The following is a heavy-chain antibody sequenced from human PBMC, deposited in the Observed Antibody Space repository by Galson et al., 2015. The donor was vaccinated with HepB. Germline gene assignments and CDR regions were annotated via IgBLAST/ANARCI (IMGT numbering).Heavy chain of an antibody. D-gene: IGHD2-8*01. CDR2: ISWNSVTI. CDR1: GFIFDDYA. J-gene: IGHJ4*02. Sequence: SLRLSCAASGFIFDDYAMHWVRQAPGKGLEWVSSISWNSVTIGYADSVKGRFTISRDNARNSLYLQMNSLRPEDTALYYCAKGPYLYYYIDYWGQGTLVTVSS. CDR3: AKGPYLYYYIDY. V-gene: IGHV3-9*01.